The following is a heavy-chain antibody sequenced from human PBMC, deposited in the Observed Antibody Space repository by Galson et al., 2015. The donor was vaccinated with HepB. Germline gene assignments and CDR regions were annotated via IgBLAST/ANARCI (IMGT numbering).Heavy chain of an antibody. D-gene: IGHD3-16*01. CDR2: IEIGGII. CDR1: GFSIDSLF. Sequence: SLRLSCAVSGFSIDSLFMTWIRQAPGKGLEFVSIIEIGGIIHYADSVKGRFAISGDSSKNTVYLQMNSLTVEDTALYYCAAGNGGIDSWGQGTLVTVSS. J-gene: IGHJ4*02. CDR3: AAGNGGIDS. V-gene: IGHV3-53*01.